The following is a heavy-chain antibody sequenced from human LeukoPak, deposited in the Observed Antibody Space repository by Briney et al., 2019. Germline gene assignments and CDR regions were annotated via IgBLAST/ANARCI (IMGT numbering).Heavy chain of an antibody. Sequence: GGSLRLSCAASGFPFSSYSMTWVRQAPGKGLEWVANIKPDGTTKFYVDSVKGRFTISRDNALNPLYLQMNSLRAEDTAIYYCARSIPYGTTWYGRSDYWGQGSLVTV. CDR1: GFPFSSYS. J-gene: IGHJ4*02. CDR2: IKPDGTTK. CDR3: ARSIPYGTTWYGRSDY. D-gene: IGHD6-13*01. V-gene: IGHV3-7*03.